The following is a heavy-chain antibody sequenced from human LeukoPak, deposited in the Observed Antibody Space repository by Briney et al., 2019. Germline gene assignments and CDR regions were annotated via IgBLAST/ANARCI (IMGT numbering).Heavy chain of an antibody. J-gene: IGHJ4*02. CDR2: MQNSXXX. V-gene: IGHV4-59*01. D-gene: IGHD1-1*01. CDR3: ARVGSGNFDY. Sequence: SETLSLTCTVSXGSXXXYYWSXXXXXPXXXLXXIGYMQNSXXXXXNPSLKSRITTLVDTSKSQFSLKLSSVTAADTAVYYCARVGSGNFDYWGQGTLVTVSS. CDR1: XGSXXXYY.